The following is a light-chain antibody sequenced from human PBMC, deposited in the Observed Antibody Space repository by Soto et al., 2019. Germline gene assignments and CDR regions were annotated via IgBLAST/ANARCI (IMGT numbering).Light chain of an antibody. CDR3: QQSYSTLIT. J-gene: IGKJ5*01. V-gene: IGKV1-39*01. CDR2: AAF. Sequence: DIQMTQSPSSLSASVGDRVTITCRASQSISSYLNWYQQKPGKAPKVLIYAAFSLQSWVPSRFSGSGSGTDFTRTISSLQPEDFATYYCQQSYSTLITFGQGTRLEIK. CDR1: QSISSY.